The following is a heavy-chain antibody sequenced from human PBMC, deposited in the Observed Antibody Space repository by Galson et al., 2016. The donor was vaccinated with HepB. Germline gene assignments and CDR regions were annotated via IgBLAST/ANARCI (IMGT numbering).Heavy chain of an antibody. CDR1: GYTFTNHF. J-gene: IGHJ4*02. CDR3: ARWVWGTYRYEDY. CDR2: INPNDRTT. D-gene: IGHD3-16*02. Sequence: SVKVSCKASGYTFTNHFIHWVRQAPGQGLEWMGIINPNDRTTYYAQRFKGRVIMTSDTSTTTVYMALSSLISEDTALYYCARWVWGTYRYEDYWGQGTLVTVSS. V-gene: IGHV1-46*01.